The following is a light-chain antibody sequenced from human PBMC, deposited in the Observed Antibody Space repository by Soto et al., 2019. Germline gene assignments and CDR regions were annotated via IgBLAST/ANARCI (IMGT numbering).Light chain of an antibody. CDR3: QQSYSTPPTYT. CDR2: AAS. Sequence: DIQMTQSPSSLSASVGDRVTITCRASQNISSSLNWYHQKPGKAPKLLIYAASHLESGVPSRFSGSGSGIEFTLTISSLQPEDFATYYCQQSYSTPPTYTFGQGTKVEI. V-gene: IGKV1-39*01. J-gene: IGKJ2*01. CDR1: QNISSS.